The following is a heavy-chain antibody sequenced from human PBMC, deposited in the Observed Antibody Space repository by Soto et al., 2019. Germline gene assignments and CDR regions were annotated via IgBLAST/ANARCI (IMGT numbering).Heavy chain of an antibody. J-gene: IGHJ6*04. Sequence: GGSLRLSCAASGFTFSSYDMHWVRQATGKGLEWVSAIGTAGDTYYPGSVKGRFTISRENAKNSLYLQMNSLRAGDTAVYYCARGFASDRSLDMDVWGKGTTVTVSS. CDR2: IGTAGDT. CDR1: GFTFSSYD. CDR3: ARGFASDRSLDMDV. V-gene: IGHV3-13*01. D-gene: IGHD3-10*01.